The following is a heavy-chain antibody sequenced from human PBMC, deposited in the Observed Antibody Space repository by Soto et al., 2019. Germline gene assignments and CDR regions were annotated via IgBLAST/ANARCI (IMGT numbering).Heavy chain of an antibody. J-gene: IGHJ3*02. Sequence: PGESLRISCKGSGYSFTSYWISWVRQMPGKGLEWMGRIDPIDSYTNYSPSFQGHVTISADKSISTAYLQWSSLKASDTAMYYCATPNDARDAFDIWGQGTMVTVSS. CDR3: ATPNDARDAFDI. D-gene: IGHD2-2*01. V-gene: IGHV5-10-1*01. CDR2: IDPIDSYT. CDR1: GYSFTSYW.